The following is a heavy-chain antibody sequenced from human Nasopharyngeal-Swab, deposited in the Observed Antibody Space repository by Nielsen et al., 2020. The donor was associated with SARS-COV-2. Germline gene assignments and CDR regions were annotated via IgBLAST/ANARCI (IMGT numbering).Heavy chain of an antibody. Sequence: GESLKISCAASGFTFSSDAMSWVSQAPGKGLEGASAISGSGGSTYYADSVKGRFTISRDNSKNTLYLQMNSLRAEDTAVYYCAKGGSAEWLAFSYYGMDVWGQGTTVTVSS. CDR3: AKGGSAEWLAFSYYGMDV. J-gene: IGHJ6*02. CDR1: GFTFSSDA. CDR2: ISGSGGST. V-gene: IGHV3-23*01. D-gene: IGHD6-19*01.